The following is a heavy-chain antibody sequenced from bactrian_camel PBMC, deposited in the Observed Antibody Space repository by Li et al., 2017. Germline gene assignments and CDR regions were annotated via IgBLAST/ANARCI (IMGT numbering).Heavy chain of an antibody. D-gene: IGHD1*01. V-gene: IGHV3S67*01. CDR2: IDSHGSI. J-gene: IGHJ4*01. CDR3: AADPWLQHCSAGHWEYNF. Sequence: VQLVESGGGSVQAGGSLKLSCVVTGYIYSSVYMSWIRQVPGKEREVVACIDSHGSITYSDSVKGRFTLSKEDANNTLYLRMNSLEPGDTAMYYCAADPWLQHCSAGHWEYNFYGQGTQVTVS. CDR1: GYIYSSVY.